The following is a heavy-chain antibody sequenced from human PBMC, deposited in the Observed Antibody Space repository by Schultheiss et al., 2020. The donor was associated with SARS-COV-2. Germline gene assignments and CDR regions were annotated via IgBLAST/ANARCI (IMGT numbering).Heavy chain of an antibody. Sequence: ESLKISCAASGFTFSSYAMSWVRQAPGKGLEWVSAISGSGGSTYYADSVKGRFTISRDNSKNTLYLQMNSLRAEDTAVYYCAVPTGRYSSSWNYYFDYWGQGTLVTVSS. CDR3: AVPTGRYSSSWNYYFDY. V-gene: IGHV3-23*01. CDR2: ISGSGGST. J-gene: IGHJ4*02. D-gene: IGHD6-13*01. CDR1: GFTFSSYA.